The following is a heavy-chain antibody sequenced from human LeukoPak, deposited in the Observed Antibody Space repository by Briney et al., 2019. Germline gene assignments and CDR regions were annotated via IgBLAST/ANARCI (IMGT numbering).Heavy chain of an antibody. CDR3: ARGRLARGHYFDY. V-gene: IGHV4-34*01. CDR2: IYHSGDT. CDR1: GGSFSGYY. J-gene: IGHJ4*02. D-gene: IGHD3-10*01. Sequence: SETLSLTCAVYGGSFSGYYWSWIRQSPGKGLEWIGEIYHSGDTNYNPSLKSRVTISVDTSKNQFSLKLSSVTAADTAVYYCARGRLARGHYFDYWGQGTLVTVSS.